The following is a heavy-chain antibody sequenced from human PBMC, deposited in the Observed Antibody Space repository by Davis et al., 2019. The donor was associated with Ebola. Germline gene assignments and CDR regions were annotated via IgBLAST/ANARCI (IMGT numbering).Heavy chain of an antibody. Sequence: PGGSLRLSCAASGFTFSSYGMHWVRQAPGKGLEWVAVISYDGSNKYYADSVKGRFTISRDNSKNTLYLQMNSLRAEDTAVYYCAKNPSWRLAARPKYFDYWGQGTLVTVSS. CDR3: AKNPSWRLAARPKYFDY. D-gene: IGHD6-6*01. CDR1: GFTFSSYG. J-gene: IGHJ4*02. V-gene: IGHV3-30*18. CDR2: ISYDGSNK.